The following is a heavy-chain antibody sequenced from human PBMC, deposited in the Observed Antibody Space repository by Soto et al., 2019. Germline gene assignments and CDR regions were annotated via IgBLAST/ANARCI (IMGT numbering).Heavy chain of an antibody. V-gene: IGHV1-18*01. J-gene: IGHJ4*02. D-gene: IGHD3-9*01. CDR1: GYTFTSYG. CDR2: ISAYNGNT. Sequence: GASVKVSCKASGYTFTSYGISWVRQAPGQGLEWMGWISAYNGNTNYAQKLQGRVTMTTDTSTSTAYMELRSLRSDDTAVYYCARESGRLRYFDWNPFDYWGQGTLVTVSS. CDR3: ARESGRLRYFDWNPFDY.